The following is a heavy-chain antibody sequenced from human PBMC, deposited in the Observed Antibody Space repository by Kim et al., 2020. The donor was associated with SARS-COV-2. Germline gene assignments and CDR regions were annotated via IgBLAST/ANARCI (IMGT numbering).Heavy chain of an antibody. J-gene: IGHJ3*02. CDR3: AREFEEAALHTSGYDAFNI. V-gene: IGHV3-48*03. CDR2: IHPRGTT. Sequence: GGSLRLSCVASGFTISSYEMDWVRQAPGKGLEWISYIHPRGTTYYAGSVKGRFTISRDNAKNSLFLQMDNLRDDDTAVYYCAREFEEAALHTSGYDAFNIWGHGTVVTVSP. D-gene: IGHD3-22*01. CDR1: GFTISSYE.